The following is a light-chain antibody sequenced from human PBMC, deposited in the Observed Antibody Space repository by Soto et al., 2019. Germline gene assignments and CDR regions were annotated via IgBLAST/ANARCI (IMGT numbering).Light chain of an antibody. V-gene: IGKV3-15*01. CDR1: QSISTN. CDR3: QQYYDGPLVT. J-gene: IGKJ4*01. Sequence: EIVVTQSPATLSLSPGERVTFSCRASQSISTNQAWYQQKPGQAPRLLIYGASTRDTHIPDRFSGTGSETEFTLSVSSLQSEDFAIYYCQQYYDGPLVTFGGGTKVDIK. CDR2: GAS.